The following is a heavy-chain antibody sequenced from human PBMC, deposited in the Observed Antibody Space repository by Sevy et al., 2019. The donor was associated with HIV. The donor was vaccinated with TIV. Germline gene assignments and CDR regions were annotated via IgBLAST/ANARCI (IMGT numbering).Heavy chain of an antibody. CDR3: ARVPPYSYGFGVDY. Sequence: GGSLRLSCAASGFTVSNNYMNWVRQAPGKGLEWVSVIYSDGSTYYVDSVQGRFTISRDNSKNTLFLQMNSLRADDTAVYYCARVPPYSYGFGVDYWGQGTLVTVSS. CDR1: GFTVSNNY. CDR2: IYSDGST. V-gene: IGHV3-53*01. J-gene: IGHJ4*02. D-gene: IGHD5-18*01.